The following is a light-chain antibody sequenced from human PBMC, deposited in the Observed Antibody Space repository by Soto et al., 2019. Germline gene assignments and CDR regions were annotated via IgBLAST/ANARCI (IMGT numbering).Light chain of an antibody. J-gene: IGLJ2*01. Sequence: QSALTQPASVSGSPGQSITISCTGTSSDVGGYNYVSWYQQHPGKAPKLIIYEVTNRPSGVSSRFSGSKSGNTASLTISGLQAEDEADYYCCSYAGSSTLLFGGGTKLTVL. CDR1: SSDVGGYNY. V-gene: IGLV2-23*02. CDR2: EVT. CDR3: CSYAGSSTLL.